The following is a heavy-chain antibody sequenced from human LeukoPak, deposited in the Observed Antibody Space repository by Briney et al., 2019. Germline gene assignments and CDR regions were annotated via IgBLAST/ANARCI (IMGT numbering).Heavy chain of an antibody. D-gene: IGHD3-22*01. V-gene: IGHV3-30*18. Sequence: RSGGSLRLSCAASGFTFSSYGMRWVRQAPGKGLEWVAVISYDGSNKYYADSVKGRFTISRDNSKNTLYLQMNSLRAEDTAVYYCAKDESRYYDSSGNDYWGQGTLVTVSS. CDR1: GFTFSSYG. J-gene: IGHJ4*02. CDR2: ISYDGSNK. CDR3: AKDESRYYDSSGNDY.